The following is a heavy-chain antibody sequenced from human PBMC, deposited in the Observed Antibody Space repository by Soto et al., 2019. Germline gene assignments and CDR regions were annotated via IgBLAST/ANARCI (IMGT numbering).Heavy chain of an antibody. CDR3: ARGDSSGYQNDAFEI. V-gene: IGHV1-2*02. CDR2: INPNSGGT. D-gene: IGHD3-22*01. Sequence: ASVKVSCKSSGYTFTGYYMHWVRQAPGQGLEWMGWINPNSGGTNYAQKFQGRVTMTRDTSISTAYMELSRLRSDDTAVYYCARGDSSGYQNDAFEIWGQRTMVTV. J-gene: IGHJ3*02. CDR1: GYTFTGYY.